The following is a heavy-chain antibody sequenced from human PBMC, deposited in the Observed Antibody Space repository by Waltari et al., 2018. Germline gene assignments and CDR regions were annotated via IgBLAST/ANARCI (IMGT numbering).Heavy chain of an antibody. Sequence: QVQLVQSGAEVKKPGSSVKVSCKASGGTFSSYAISWVRQAPGQGLEWMGGNIPICCTANYAQKFQRRVTITADKSTSTAYMELSSLRSEDTAVYYCARRSAPILERPHNWFDPWGQGTLVTVSS. CDR3: ARRSAPILERPHNWFDP. CDR2: NIPICCTA. D-gene: IGHD1-1*01. CDR1: GGTFSSYA. V-gene: IGHV1-69*14. J-gene: IGHJ5*02.